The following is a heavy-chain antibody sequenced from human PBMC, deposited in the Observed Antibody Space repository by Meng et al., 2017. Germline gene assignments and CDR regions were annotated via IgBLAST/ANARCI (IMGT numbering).Heavy chain of an antibody. CDR3: ARDTLLMGYSSSGGAAFDI. V-gene: IGHV1-69*05. Sequence: SVKVSCKASGGTFSSYAISWVRQAPGQGLEWMGGIIPIFGTANYAQKFQGRVTITTDESTSTAYMELSSLRSEDTAVYYCARDTLLMGYSSSGGAAFDIWGQGTMVT. CDR1: GGTFSSYA. J-gene: IGHJ3*02. CDR2: IIPIFGTA. D-gene: IGHD6-13*01.